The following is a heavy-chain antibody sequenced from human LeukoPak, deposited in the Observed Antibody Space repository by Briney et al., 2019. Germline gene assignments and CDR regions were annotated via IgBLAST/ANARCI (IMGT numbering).Heavy chain of an antibody. CDR1: GGSFSGYY. J-gene: IGHJ4*02. D-gene: IGHD1-26*01. V-gene: IGHV4-34*01. Sequence: SETLSLTCAVYGGSFSGYYWTWIRQPPGKGLEWIGEINHSGSTNYNPSLKSRVTISVDTSKNQFSLKLSSVTAADTAVYYCARQRGSYYAYYFDYWGQGTLVTVSS. CDR3: ARQRGSYYAYYFDY. CDR2: INHSGST.